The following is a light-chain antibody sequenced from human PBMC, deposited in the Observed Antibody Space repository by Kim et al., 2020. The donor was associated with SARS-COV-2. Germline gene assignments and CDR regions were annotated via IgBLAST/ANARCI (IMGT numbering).Light chain of an antibody. V-gene: IGLV3-9*01. CDR2: RDN. J-gene: IGLJ2*01. Sequence: SVARGQTATIPLGGNKIEKKNVHWYHQRPGQAPVLVMYRDNKRPSGIPERLSGSNSGNTATLTISRVEAGDEGDYYCQVWDSRTVVFGGGTQLTVL. CDR3: QVWDSRTVV. CDR1: KIEKKN.